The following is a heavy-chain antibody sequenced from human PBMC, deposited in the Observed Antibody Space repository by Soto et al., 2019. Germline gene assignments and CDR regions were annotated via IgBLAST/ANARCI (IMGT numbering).Heavy chain of an antibody. CDR3: AKGLMTYYDFWSGYSTGGYFDY. J-gene: IGHJ4*02. Sequence: GGSLRLSCAASGFTFSSYGMHWVRQAPGKGLEWVAVISYDGSNKYYADSVKGRFTISRDNSKNTLYLQMNSLRAEDTAVYYCAKGLMTYYDFWSGYSTGGYFDYWGQGTLVTVSS. CDR1: GFTFSSYG. D-gene: IGHD3-3*01. V-gene: IGHV3-30*18. CDR2: ISYDGSNK.